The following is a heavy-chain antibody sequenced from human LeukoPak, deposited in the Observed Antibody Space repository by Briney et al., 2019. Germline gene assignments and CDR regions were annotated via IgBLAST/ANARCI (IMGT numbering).Heavy chain of an antibody. V-gene: IGHV3-21*01. J-gene: IGHJ6*02. CDR2: ISSSSSYI. CDR3: ARDAVDTANAV. D-gene: IGHD5-18*01. CDR1: GFTFSSYS. Sequence: GGSLRLSCAASGFTFSSYSMNWVRQAPGKGLEWVSSISSSSSYIYYADPVKGRFTISRDNAKNSLYLQMNSLRAEDTAVYYCARDAVDTANAVWGQGTTVTVSS.